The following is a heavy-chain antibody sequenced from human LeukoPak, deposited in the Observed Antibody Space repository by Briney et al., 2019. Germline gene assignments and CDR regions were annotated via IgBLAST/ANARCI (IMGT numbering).Heavy chain of an antibody. Sequence: GGSLRLSCAASGFTLSNNDMSWVRQAPGKGLEWVAVISYDGSNKYYADSVKGRFTISRDNSKNTLYLQMNSLRAEDTAVYYCARNAQATVVAAPGHFDYWGQGTLVTVSS. D-gene: IGHD2-15*01. V-gene: IGHV3-30*03. CDR3: ARNAQATVVAAPGHFDY. CDR2: ISYDGSNK. CDR1: GFTLSNND. J-gene: IGHJ4*02.